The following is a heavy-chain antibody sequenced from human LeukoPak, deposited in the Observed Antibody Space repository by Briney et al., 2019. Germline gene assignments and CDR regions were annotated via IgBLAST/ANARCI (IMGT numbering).Heavy chain of an antibody. CDR3: ARGPDYGDRLDYFDY. V-gene: IGHV3-7*01. J-gene: IGHJ4*02. Sequence: GGSLRLSCAASGFTFTRHWMGWVRQAPGKGLEWVASVKKDGNQYSVDSVKGRFIISRDNARNSLSLQMSSLRVEDTAIYFCARGPDYGDRLDYFDYWGQGTLVTVFS. CDR1: GFTFTRHW. D-gene: IGHD4-17*01. CDR2: VKKDGNQ.